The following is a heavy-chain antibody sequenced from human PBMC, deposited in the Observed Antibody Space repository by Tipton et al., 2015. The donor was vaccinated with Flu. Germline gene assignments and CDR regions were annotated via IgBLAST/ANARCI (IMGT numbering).Heavy chain of an antibody. CDR1: GGSISSYY. V-gene: IGHV4-59*08. Sequence: LRLSCTVSGGSISSYYWSWIRQPPGKGLEWIGYIYYSGSTNYNPSLKSRVTISVDTSKNQFSLKLSSVTAADTAVYCCATHDYGDYETDYWGQGTLVTVSS. J-gene: IGHJ4*02. CDR3: ATHDYGDYETDY. D-gene: IGHD4-17*01. CDR2: IYYSGST.